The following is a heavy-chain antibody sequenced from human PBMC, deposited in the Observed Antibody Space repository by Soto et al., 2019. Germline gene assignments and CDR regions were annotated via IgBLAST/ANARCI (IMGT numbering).Heavy chain of an antibody. CDR3: ANHPGYSSSWTPYYYMDV. J-gene: IGHJ6*03. CDR1: GFTFSSYA. D-gene: IGHD6-13*01. CDR2: ISGSGGST. Sequence: EVQLLESGGGLVQPGGSLRLSCAASGFTFSSYAMSWVRQAPGKGLEWVSAISGSGGSTYYADSVKGRFTISRDNSKNTLYLQMNSLSAEDTAVYYCANHPGYSSSWTPYYYMDVWGKGTTVTVSS. V-gene: IGHV3-23*01.